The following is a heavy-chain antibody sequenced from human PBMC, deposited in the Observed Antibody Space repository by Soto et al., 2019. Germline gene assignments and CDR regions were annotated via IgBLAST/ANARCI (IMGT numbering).Heavy chain of an antibody. D-gene: IGHD3-10*01. V-gene: IGHV3-15*01. CDR1: GFTFSNAC. CDR3: TTVHYYASGSSPLYYGMDV. Sequence: VSLRLSCAACGFTFSNACMSWVRQAPGKGLEWVGRTKSKTDGGTTDYAAPVKGRFTISRDDSKNTLYLQMNSLKTEDTAVYYCTTVHYYASGSSPLYYGMDVCGQRTTVTVSS. CDR2: TKSKTDGGTT. J-gene: IGHJ6*02.